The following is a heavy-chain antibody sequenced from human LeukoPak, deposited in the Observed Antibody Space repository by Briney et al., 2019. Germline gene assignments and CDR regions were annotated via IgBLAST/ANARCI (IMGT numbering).Heavy chain of an antibody. V-gene: IGHV3-74*01. CDR3: ARSASGYDA. CDR2: IDDDGAGT. J-gene: IGHJ5*02. Sequence: PGGSLRLSCAASGFHFSGYWMHWVRQAPGKGLVWVSRIDDDGAGTTYADSVKGRFTISRDNAKNTLYLQMNSLRVEDTAVYYCARSASGYDAWGQGTLVTVSS. D-gene: IGHD5-12*01. CDR1: GFHFSGYW.